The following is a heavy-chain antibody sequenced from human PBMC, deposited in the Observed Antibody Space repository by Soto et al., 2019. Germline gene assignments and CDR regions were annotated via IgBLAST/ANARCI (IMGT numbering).Heavy chain of an antibody. D-gene: IGHD3-9*01. V-gene: IGHV1-18*01. Sequence: ASVKVSCKASGYTLSSYGITWVRQAPGEGLEWMGWINTHNGKTDYAQKFQGRVTMTTDTSTSTAYMELRSLRSDYTAVYYCARGGPGYLDFDHWGQGTLVTVSS. CDR3: ARGGPGYLDFDH. CDR1: GYTLSSYG. J-gene: IGHJ4*02. CDR2: INTHNGKT.